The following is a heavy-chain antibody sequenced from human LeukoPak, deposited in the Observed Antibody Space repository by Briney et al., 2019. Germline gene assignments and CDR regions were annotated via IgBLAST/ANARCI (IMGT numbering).Heavy chain of an antibody. D-gene: IGHD5-24*01. Sequence: SETLSLTCTVSGGSISSYYWSWIRQPPGKGLEWIGYIYTSGSTNYNSSLKSRVTISVDTSKNQFSLKLSSVTAADTAVYYCARHSRDGSADAFDIWGQGTMVTVSS. J-gene: IGHJ3*02. CDR1: GGSISSYY. CDR3: ARHSRDGSADAFDI. V-gene: IGHV4-4*09. CDR2: IYTSGST.